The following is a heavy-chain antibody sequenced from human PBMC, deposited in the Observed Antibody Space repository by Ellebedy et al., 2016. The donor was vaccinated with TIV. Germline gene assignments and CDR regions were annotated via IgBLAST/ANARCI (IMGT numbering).Heavy chain of an antibody. CDR2: INHSGST. D-gene: IGHD2-21*02. Sequence: SETLSLTCAVYGGSFSGYYWSWIRQPPGKGLEWIGEINHSGSTNYNPSLKSRVTISVDTSKNQFSLKLSSVTAADTAVYYCARGRPWHIVVVTASIDAFDIWGQGTMVTVSS. CDR1: GGSFSGYY. CDR3: ARGRPWHIVVVTASIDAFDI. V-gene: IGHV4-34*01. J-gene: IGHJ3*02.